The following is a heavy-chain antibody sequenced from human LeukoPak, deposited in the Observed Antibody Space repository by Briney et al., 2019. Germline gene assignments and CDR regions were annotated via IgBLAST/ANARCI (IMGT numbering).Heavy chain of an antibody. Sequence: NAGGSLRLSCAASGFTFSSDSMNWVRQAPGKGLEWVSSISSSSSYIYYADSVKGRFTISRDNAKNSLYLQMNSLRAEDTAVYYCARRDVLRFLERPGQAFDIWGQGTMVTVSS. CDR2: ISSSSSYI. CDR3: ARRDVLRFLERPGQAFDI. CDR1: GFTFSSDS. V-gene: IGHV3-21*01. J-gene: IGHJ3*02. D-gene: IGHD3-3*01.